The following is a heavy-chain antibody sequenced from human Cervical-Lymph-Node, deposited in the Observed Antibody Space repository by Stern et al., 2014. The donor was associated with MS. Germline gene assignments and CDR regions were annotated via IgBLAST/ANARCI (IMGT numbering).Heavy chain of an antibody. CDR1: GGSFKSYA. Sequence: DQLVADGAEVKKPGSSVRVSCKAYGGSFKSYAFNWLRQAPGQGLEWMGDIVPMFAKANYAQKFQGRVTVTADEATNTVYMELSFLTSEDTAVYYCARERSIHYPAFAPWGQGTLVTVSS. D-gene: IGHD3-10*01. J-gene: IGHJ5*02. CDR3: ARERSIHYPAFAP. CDR2: IVPMFAKA. V-gene: IGHV1-69*01.